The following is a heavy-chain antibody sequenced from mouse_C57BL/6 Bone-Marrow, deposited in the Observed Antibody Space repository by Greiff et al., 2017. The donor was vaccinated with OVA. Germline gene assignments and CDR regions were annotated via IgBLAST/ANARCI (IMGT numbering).Heavy chain of an antibody. V-gene: IGHV1-76*01. CDR1: GYTFTDYY. CDR2: IYPGSGNT. D-gene: IGHD1-1*01. CDR3: ARADYYGSSYDAMDY. J-gene: IGHJ4*01. Sequence: QVQLQQSGAELVRPGASVKLSCKASGYTFTDYYINWVKQRPGQGLEWIARIYPGSGNTYYNEKFKGKATLTAEESSSTAYMQLSSLTSEDSAVYVCARADYYGSSYDAMDYWGQGTSATVSS.